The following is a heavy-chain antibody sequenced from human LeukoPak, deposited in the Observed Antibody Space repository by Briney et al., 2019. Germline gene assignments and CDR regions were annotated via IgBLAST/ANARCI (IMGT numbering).Heavy chain of an antibody. J-gene: IGHJ4*02. V-gene: IGHV1-8*03. CDR3: ARGVFHDYGDYDY. Sequence: ASVKVSCKASGYTFTSYDINWVRQATGQGLEWMGWMNPNSGNTGYAQKFQGRVTITRNTSISTAYMELSSLRPEDTAVYYCARGVFHDYGDYDYWGQGTLVTVSS. D-gene: IGHD4-17*01. CDR2: MNPNSGNT. CDR1: GYTFTSYD.